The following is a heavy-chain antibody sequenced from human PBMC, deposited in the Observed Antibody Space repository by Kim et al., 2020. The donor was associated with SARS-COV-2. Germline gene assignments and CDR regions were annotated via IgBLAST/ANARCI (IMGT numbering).Heavy chain of an antibody. CDR3: ARGPGYSSSWYGARNWFDP. V-gene: IGHV4-34*01. Sequence: SETLSLTCAVYGGSFSGYYWSWIRQPPGKGLEWIGEINHSGSTNYNPSLKSRVTISVDTSKNQFSLKLSSVTAADTAVYYCARGPGYSSSWYGARNWFDPWGQGTPVTVAS. D-gene: IGHD6-13*01. CDR2: INHSGST. J-gene: IGHJ5*02. CDR1: GGSFSGYY.